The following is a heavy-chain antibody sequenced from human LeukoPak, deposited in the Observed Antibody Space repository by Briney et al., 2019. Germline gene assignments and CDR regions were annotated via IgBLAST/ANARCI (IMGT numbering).Heavy chain of an antibody. CDR1: GFTFDDYG. CDR3: AKDEYSSSWYYFDY. V-gene: IGHV3-20*04. J-gene: IGHJ4*02. D-gene: IGHD6-13*01. Sequence: TGGSLRLSCAASGFTFDDYGMSWVRQAPGKGLEWVSGINWNGGSTGYADSVKGRFTISRDNAKNSLYLQMNSLRAEDTALYYCAKDEYSSSWYYFDYWGQGTLVTVSS. CDR2: INWNGGST.